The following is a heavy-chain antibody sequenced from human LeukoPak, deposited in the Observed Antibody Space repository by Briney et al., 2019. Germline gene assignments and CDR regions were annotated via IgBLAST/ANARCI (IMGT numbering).Heavy chain of an antibody. Sequence: PGGSLRLSCAASGFTFSSYWMSWVRQAPGRGLEWISYISGSGTSIYHANSVKGRFTISRDNAKNSLYLQMNSLRAEDTALYYCAKDSRYGSGSYFDYWGQGTLVTVSS. CDR3: AKDSRYGSGSYFDY. J-gene: IGHJ4*02. D-gene: IGHD3-10*01. CDR1: GFTFSSYW. CDR2: ISGSGTSI. V-gene: IGHV3-48*04.